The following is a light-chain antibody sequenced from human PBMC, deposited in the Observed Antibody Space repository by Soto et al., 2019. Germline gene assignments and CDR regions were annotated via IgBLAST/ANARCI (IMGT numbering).Light chain of an antibody. CDR2: AAS. CDR1: QSIDNY. Sequence: DTQMTQSPSSLSASVGDRVIITCRASQSIDNYLNWYQQKPGKAPKLLIYAASSLLSGVPSRFSGSGSGIDFTLTIRSLQPEDFATYYCQQSYSTPQNPVTFGQGTRLEIK. J-gene: IGKJ5*01. CDR3: QQSYSTPQNPVT. V-gene: IGKV1-39*01.